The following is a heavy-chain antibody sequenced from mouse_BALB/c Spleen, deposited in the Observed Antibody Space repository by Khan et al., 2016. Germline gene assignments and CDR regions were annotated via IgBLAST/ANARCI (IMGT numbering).Heavy chain of an antibody. CDR2: IYPGDGDT. D-gene: IGHD2-4*01. J-gene: IGHJ4*01. V-gene: IGHV1-80*01. CDR3: AIGKISYDYDYTMDY. CDR1: GYVFSNYW. Sequence: QVQLQQSGAELVRPGSSVKISCKATGYVFSNYWMNWVKQRPGQGLEWIGQIYPGDGDTNYNGKFKSKATLTTDKSSSTAYMQFSSLTSEDPAVYSCAIGKISYDYDYTMDYWGQGTSVTVSS.